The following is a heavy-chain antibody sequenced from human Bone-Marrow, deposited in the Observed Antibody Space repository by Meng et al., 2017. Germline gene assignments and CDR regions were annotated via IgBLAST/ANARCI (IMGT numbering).Heavy chain of an antibody. J-gene: IGHJ4*02. CDR2: IWYDGSNK. Sequence: GGSLRLSCAASGFTFSSYGMHWVRQAPGKGLEWVAVIWYDGSNKYYADSVKGRFTISRDNSKNTLYLQMNSLRAEDTGVYYCARGADYYDSSGYYSFSGNYFDYWGQGTLVTVSS. V-gene: IGHV3-33*01. CDR1: GFTFSSYG. CDR3: ARGADYYDSSGYYSFSGNYFDY. D-gene: IGHD3-22*01.